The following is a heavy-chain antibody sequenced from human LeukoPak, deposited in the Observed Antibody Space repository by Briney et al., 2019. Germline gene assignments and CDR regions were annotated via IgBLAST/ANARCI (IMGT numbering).Heavy chain of an antibody. CDR1: GFTFSDFG. Sequence: AGGSLRLSCAASGFTFSDFGMHWVRQAPGKGLEWVAFIRYDGSNEYYADSVQGRFTISRDNSKNTLYLQMNSLRAEDTAMYYCAKDRHYSGSYEGVDYWGQGTLVTVSS. CDR2: IRYDGSNE. CDR3: AKDRHYSGSYEGVDY. V-gene: IGHV3-30*02. D-gene: IGHD1-26*01. J-gene: IGHJ4*02.